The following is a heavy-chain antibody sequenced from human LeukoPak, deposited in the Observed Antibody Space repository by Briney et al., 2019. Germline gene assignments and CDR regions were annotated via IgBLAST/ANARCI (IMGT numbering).Heavy chain of an antibody. CDR2: IYPGDSRT. J-gene: IGHJ5*02. V-gene: IGHV5-51*01. CDR3: ACRMLTRPWFEP. Sequence: GESLKISCEGSGYSFTSHWIGWVRQMPGKGLEWMGVIYPGDSRTRHSPSLQGHVTISADKSINAAYLQWSSLKTSDTAIYYCACRMLTRPWFEPWGQGTLVTVSS. D-gene: IGHD1-14*01. CDR1: GYSFTSHW.